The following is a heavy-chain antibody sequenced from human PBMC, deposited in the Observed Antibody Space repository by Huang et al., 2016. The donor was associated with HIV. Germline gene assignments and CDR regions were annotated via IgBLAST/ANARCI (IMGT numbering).Heavy chain of an antibody. CDR2: IREDSGQK. J-gene: IGHJ3*02. Sequence: EVQLVESGGGLGQPGGSLRLSCAASDFDFWSYWMRWLRQVPGKGLEWVASIREDSGQKDYLDSVKGRFIISRDNPKKSLYLQMNNLRAEDAAVYYCARDPFIKAFDIWGQGTLVTVSS. CDR1: DFDFWSYW. V-gene: IGHV3-7*01. CDR3: ARDPFIKAFDI.